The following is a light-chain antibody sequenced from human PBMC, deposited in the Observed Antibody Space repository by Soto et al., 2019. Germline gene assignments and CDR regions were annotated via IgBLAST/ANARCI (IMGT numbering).Light chain of an antibody. CDR3: QHYGSSPPFT. V-gene: IGKV3-20*01. Sequence: EIVLTQSPGTLSLSPGERATLSCRASQSISSSYLAWYQQKPGQAPRLLIYGASSRATGIPDRFSGSGSGTDFTLSSTRLEPEDFAVYYCQHYGSSPPFTFGPGTKVDIK. J-gene: IGKJ3*01. CDR1: QSISSSY. CDR2: GAS.